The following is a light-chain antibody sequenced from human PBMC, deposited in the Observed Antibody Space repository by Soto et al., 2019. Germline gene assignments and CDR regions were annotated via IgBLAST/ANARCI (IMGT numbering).Light chain of an antibody. Sequence: EIVMTQSPATLSVSPGERATLSCRASQSVSSNLAWYQQKPGQAPRLLIYGASIRATGIPARFSVSGSGTEFTVTISSLQSEDFAVYYCQQYNNWPLTFGQGTKVEIK. CDR3: QQYNNWPLT. J-gene: IGKJ1*01. CDR1: QSVSSN. V-gene: IGKV3-15*01. CDR2: GAS.